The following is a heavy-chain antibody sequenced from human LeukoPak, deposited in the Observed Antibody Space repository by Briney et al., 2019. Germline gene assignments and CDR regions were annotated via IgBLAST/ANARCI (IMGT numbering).Heavy chain of an antibody. Sequence: GGSLRLSCAASGFTFSSYSMNWVRQAPGKGLEWVSSISSSSYIYYADSVKGRFTISRDNAKNSLYLQMNSLRAEDTAVYYCARDRATRKFDYYYGMDVWGQGTTVTVSS. CDR1: GFTFSSYS. CDR2: ISSSSYI. V-gene: IGHV3-21*01. CDR3: ARDRATRKFDYYYGMDV. J-gene: IGHJ6*02.